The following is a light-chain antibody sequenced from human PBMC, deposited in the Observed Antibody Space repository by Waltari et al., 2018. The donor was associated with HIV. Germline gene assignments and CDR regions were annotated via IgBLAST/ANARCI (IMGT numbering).Light chain of an antibody. CDR2: EVS. J-gene: IGLJ2*01. V-gene: IGLV2-23*02. CDR1: SSDVGGVTL. Sequence: SALTQPASVSGSPVQSITISCTGTSSDVGGVTLVSGYQQHPGKAPKLMIYEVSKRPSGVSNRFSGSKSGNTASLTLSGLQAEDEADYYCCAYAGSTTYVIFGGGTKLTVL. CDR3: CAYAGSTTYVI.